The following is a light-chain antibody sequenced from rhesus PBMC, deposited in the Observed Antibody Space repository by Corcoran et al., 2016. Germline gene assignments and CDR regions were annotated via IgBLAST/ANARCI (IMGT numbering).Light chain of an antibody. CDR1: QSVSSS. V-gene: IGKV3-42*03. CDR2: GAS. J-gene: IGKJ1*01. Sequence: EIVMTQSPATLSLSPGERATLSCRASQSVSSSFAWYQQKHGQDPRLLIYGASSRATGIPDRVSGRGSGKEFTRTISSLEPEDFAVYYGQQYSKWPQTFGQGTKVEIK. CDR3: QQYSKWPQT.